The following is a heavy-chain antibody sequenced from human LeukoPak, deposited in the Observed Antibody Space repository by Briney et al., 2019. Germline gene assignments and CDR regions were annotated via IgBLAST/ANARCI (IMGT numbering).Heavy chain of an antibody. CDR3: AIGLINDWSALEY. D-gene: IGHD3-9*01. Sequence: AGTLRLSCAASGFTCDSYDMTWVRQAPGKGLDYVSTINGGASTTYYADSVKGRFTISRDNSKITLYLQMNSLRAEDTAVYYCAIGLINDWSALEYWGQGTLVTVSS. CDR2: INGGASTT. CDR1: GFTCDSYD. V-gene: IGHV3-23*01. J-gene: IGHJ4*02.